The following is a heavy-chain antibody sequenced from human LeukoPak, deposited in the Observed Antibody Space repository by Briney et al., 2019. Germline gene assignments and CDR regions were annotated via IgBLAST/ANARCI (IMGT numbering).Heavy chain of an antibody. CDR1: GFTFSDYY. Sequence: GGSLRLSCAASGFTFSDYYMSWIRQAPGKGLEWVSYISSSGSTIYYADSVKGRFTISRDNAKNSLYLQMNSLRAEDTAVYYCARSAHEMIDDASDIWGQGTMVTVSS. CDR2: ISSSGSTI. D-gene: IGHD3-16*01. V-gene: IGHV3-11*01. CDR3: ARSAHEMIDDASDI. J-gene: IGHJ3*02.